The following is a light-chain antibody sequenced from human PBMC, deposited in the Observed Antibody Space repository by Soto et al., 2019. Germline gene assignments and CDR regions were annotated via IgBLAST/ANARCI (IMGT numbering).Light chain of an antibody. CDR1: RGISSA. CDR2: DAS. CDR3: QQFNSYPLSLT. Sequence: AIQLTQSPSSLSASVGDRVTITCRASRGISSALAWYQQKPGKAPKLLIYDASSLESGVPSRFSGSGSGTDFTLTISSLQPEDFATYYCQQFNSYPLSLTFGGGTKVDIK. V-gene: IGKV1-13*02. J-gene: IGKJ4*01.